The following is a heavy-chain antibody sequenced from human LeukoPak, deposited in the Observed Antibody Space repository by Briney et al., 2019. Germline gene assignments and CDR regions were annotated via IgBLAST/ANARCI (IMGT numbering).Heavy chain of an antibody. Sequence: GASVRVSCKAAGYSFTTFHINWVRQAPGQGPEWMGWVNPDTGKTGFAQKFQGRVTITHNNSVTTVYMELTSLTSGDTAVYYCARRGLVAGIYDLVYGFDIWGQGTMVTVSS. V-gene: IGHV1-8*01. J-gene: IGHJ3*02. D-gene: IGHD3/OR15-3a*01. CDR2: VNPDTGKT. CDR3: ARRGLVAGIYDLVYGFDI. CDR1: GYSFTTFH.